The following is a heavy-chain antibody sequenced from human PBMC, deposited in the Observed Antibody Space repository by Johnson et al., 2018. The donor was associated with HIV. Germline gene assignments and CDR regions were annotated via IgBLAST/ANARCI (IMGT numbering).Heavy chain of an antibody. V-gene: IGHV3-7*01. J-gene: IGHJ3*02. Sequence: VQLVESGGGVAQPGRSLRLSCAASGFTFSTYAFHWVRQAPGKGLEWVANIKQDGSEKYYVDSVKGRFTISRDNANNSLYLQMNSLRAEDTAVYYCARDFGYSSGWYRDDAFDIWGQGTMVTVSS. CDR2: IKQDGSEK. D-gene: IGHD6-19*01. CDR3: ARDFGYSSGWYRDDAFDI. CDR1: GFTFSTYA.